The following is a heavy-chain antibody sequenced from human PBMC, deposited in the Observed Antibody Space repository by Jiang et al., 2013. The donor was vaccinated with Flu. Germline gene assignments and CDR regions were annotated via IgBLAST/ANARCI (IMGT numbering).Heavy chain of an antibody. D-gene: IGHD4-17*01. CDR1: GFSVNTNC. CDR3: ARGPYGDYFLDY. J-gene: IGHJ4*02. V-gene: IGHV3-66*01. CDR2: IYSGGHT. Sequence: VQLLESGGGLVQPGGSLRLSCAASGFSVNTNCMGWVRQAPGKGLEWVSVIYSGGHTYYRDSVKDRFTISRDNSKNTMYLQVNSLRAEDTAVYYCARGPYGDYFLDYWGQGTLVTASS.